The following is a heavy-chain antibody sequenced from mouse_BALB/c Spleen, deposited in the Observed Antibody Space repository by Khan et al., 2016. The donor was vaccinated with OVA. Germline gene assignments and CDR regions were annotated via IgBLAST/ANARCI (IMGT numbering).Heavy chain of an antibody. CDR3: TSGYGYSMDY. CDR2: IDPDNGDT. V-gene: IGHV14-4*02. CDR1: GFNIKHYY. Sequence: VQLQQSGAELVRSGASVKLSCTVSGFNIKHYYIHWVKQRPEQGLEWIGWIDPDNGDTEYAPKFQGKAAMTADTSSNTAYLPLSSLTSEDTAVYYCTSGYGYSMDYWGQGTSVTVSS. J-gene: IGHJ4*01. D-gene: IGHD2-2*01.